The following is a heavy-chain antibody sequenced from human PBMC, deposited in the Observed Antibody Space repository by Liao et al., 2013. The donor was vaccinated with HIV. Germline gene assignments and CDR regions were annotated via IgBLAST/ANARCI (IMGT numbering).Heavy chain of an antibody. J-gene: IGHJ6*03. D-gene: IGHD7-27*01. CDR1: GGSFSGYY. CDR3: ARTGDRVYGVRRYYYMDV. V-gene: IGHV4-34*01. Sequence: QVQLQQWGAGLLKPSETLSLTCAVYGGSFSGYYWSWIRQPPGKGLEWIGEINHSGSTNYNPSLKSRVTISVDTSKNQFSLKLSSVTAADTAVYYCARTGDRVYGVRRYYYMDVWGKGTTVTVSS. CDR2: INHSGST.